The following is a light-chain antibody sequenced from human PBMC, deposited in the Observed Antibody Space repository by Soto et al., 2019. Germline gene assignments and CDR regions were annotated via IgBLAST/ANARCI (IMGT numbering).Light chain of an antibody. J-gene: IGLJ3*02. CDR2: VNSAGSH. CDR1: SGHNSYA. Sequence: QLVLPQSPSASASLGASVKLTCTLSSGHNSYAIAWHQQQPEKGPRYLMKVNSAGSHSKGDRIPDRFSGSSSGAERYLTISSLQSEDEADYYCQTWSTDIQVFGRGTKRTVL. CDR3: QTWSTDIQV. V-gene: IGLV4-69*01.